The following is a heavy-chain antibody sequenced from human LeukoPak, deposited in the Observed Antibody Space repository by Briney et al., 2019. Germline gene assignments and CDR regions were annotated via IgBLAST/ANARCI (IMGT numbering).Heavy chain of an antibody. CDR1: GASVRSHY. J-gene: IGHJ5*02. D-gene: IGHD3-3*01. CDR2: VYYSGGT. CDR3: ARDRRYYDFWSGPPGWFDP. Sequence: SETLSLTCTVSGASVRSHYCNWVRQSPEKGLEWIGYVYYSGGTNYNPSLKSAVTISLDTSKNQFSLKLSSVTAADTAVYYCARDRRYYDFWSGPPGWFDPWGQGTLVTVSS. V-gene: IGHV4-59*02.